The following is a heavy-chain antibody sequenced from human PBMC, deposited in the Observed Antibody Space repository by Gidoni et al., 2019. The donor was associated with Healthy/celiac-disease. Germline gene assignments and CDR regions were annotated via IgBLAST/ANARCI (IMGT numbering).Heavy chain of an antibody. CDR2: IVVGSGNT. D-gene: IGHD3-10*01. V-gene: IGHV1-58*01. J-gene: IGHJ4*02. CDR1: GFTFTSSA. CDR3: AAEVPGSGGVSH. Sequence: QMQLVQSGPEVKKPGTSVKVSCKASGFTFTSSAVQWVRQARGQRLEWIGWIVVGSGNTNYAQKFQERVTITRDMSTSTAYMELSSLRSEDTAVYYCAAEVPGSGGVSHWGQGTLVTVSS.